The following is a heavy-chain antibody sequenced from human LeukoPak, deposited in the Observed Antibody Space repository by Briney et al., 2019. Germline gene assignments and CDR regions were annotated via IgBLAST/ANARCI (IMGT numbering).Heavy chain of an antibody. CDR1: GFTLSAYW. V-gene: IGHV3-74*01. CDR2: IEGDGNRI. Sequence: PGGSLRLSCAASGFTLSAYWMHWVRQAPGKGLMWVSRIEGDGNRITYADSVKGRFTISRDNAKNTLYLQMNSLRAEDTAVYYCTRDWRNLGYDYWDQGTLVTVSS. J-gene: IGHJ4*02. CDR3: TRDWRNLGYDY. D-gene: IGHD5-12*01.